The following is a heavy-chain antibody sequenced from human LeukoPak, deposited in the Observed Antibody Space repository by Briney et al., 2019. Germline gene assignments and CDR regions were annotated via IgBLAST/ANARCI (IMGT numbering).Heavy chain of an antibody. Sequence: PGGSLRLSCAASGFTFSSYAMSWVRQAPGKGLEWVSAISGSGGSTYYADSVKGRFTISRDNSRNTLYLQMNSLRAEDTAVYYCAKVGSGYYYVSRFDYWGQGTLVTVSS. CDR3: AKVGSGYYYVSRFDY. J-gene: IGHJ4*02. V-gene: IGHV3-23*01. CDR2: ISGSGGST. D-gene: IGHD3-22*01. CDR1: GFTFSSYA.